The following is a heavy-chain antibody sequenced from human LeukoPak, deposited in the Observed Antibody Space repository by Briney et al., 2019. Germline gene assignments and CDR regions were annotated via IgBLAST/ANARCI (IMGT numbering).Heavy chain of an antibody. J-gene: IGHJ6*03. CDR2: ISGSGGST. CDR3: AKDGGSTVTTHYYYYYYMDV. D-gene: IGHD4-17*01. Sequence: PGGSLRLSCAASGFTFSSYAMSWVRQAPGKGLEWVSAISGSGGSTYYADSVKGRFTISRDNSKNTLYLQMNSLRAEDTAVYYCAKDGGSTVTTHYYYYYYMDVWGKGTTVTISS. CDR1: GFTFSSYA. V-gene: IGHV3-23*01.